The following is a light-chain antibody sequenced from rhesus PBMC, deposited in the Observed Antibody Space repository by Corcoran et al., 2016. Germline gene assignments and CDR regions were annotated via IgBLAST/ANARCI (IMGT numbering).Light chain of an antibody. V-gene: IGKV4-1*01. CDR1: QSLLYSSNNKYC. CDR2: WAY. Sequence: DIVMTQSPDSLAVSLGERVTINCKSSQSLLYSSNNKYCLAWYQQNPGQAPNLLINWAYTRESGVPDRFSGSGSGTDFTLTINSLQSEDFATYYCQHHDTYPFTFGQGTKVEIK. J-gene: IGKJ2*01. CDR3: QHHDTYPFT.